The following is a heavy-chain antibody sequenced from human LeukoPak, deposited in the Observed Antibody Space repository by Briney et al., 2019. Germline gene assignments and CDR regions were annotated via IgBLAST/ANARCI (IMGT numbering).Heavy chain of an antibody. V-gene: IGHV1-2*02. CDR1: GYTFTGYY. CDR2: INPNSGGT. D-gene: IGHD2-2*01. CDR3: ASEDVGGYCSSTSCYAANY. J-gene: IGHJ4*02. Sequence: GASVKVSCKASGYTFTGYYMHWVRQAPGQGLEWMGWINPNSGGTNYAQKFQGRVTMTRDTSISTAYMELSRLRSDDTAVYYCASEDVGGYCSSTSCYAANYWGQGTLVTVSS.